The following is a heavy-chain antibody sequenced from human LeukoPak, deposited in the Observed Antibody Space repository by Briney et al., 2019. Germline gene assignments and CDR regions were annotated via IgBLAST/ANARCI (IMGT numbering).Heavy chain of an antibody. CDR2: ISYDGSNK. D-gene: IGHD6-13*01. CDR1: GFTFSSYA. CDR3: ARDPRPVIAAAGTFDY. V-gene: IGHV3-30-3*01. J-gene: IGHJ4*02. Sequence: GGSLRLPCAASGFTFSSYAMSWVRQAPGKGLEWVAVISYDGSNKYYADSVKGRFTISRDNSKNTLYLQMNSLRAEDTAVYYCARDPRPVIAAAGTFDYWGQGTLVTVSS.